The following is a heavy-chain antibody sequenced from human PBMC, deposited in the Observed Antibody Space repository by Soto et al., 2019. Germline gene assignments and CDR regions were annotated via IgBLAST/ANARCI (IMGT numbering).Heavy chain of an antibody. CDR3: ARSRITMIVVVITTTWFDP. Sequence: QLQLQESGPGLVKPSETLSLTCTVSGGSISSSSYYWGWIRQPPGKGLEWIGSTYYSGSTYYNPSLKSRGTISVDTSKNQFSLRLSSVTAADTAVYYCARSRITMIVVVITTTWFDPWGQGTLVTVSS. D-gene: IGHD3-22*01. CDR1: GGSISSSSYY. CDR2: TYYSGST. V-gene: IGHV4-39*01. J-gene: IGHJ5*02.